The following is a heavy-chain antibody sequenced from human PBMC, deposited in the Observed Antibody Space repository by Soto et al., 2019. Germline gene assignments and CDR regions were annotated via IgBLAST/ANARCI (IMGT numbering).Heavy chain of an antibody. CDR3: AQAYCTNGVCYPFDY. CDR2: IIPIFGTA. D-gene: IGHD2-8*01. Sequence: GASVKVSCEASGGTFSSYSISWVLQAPGQGLEWMGGIIPIFGTANYAQKFQGRVTITADESTSTAYMELSSLRSEDTAVYYCAQAYCTNGVCYPFDYWGQGTLVTVSS. V-gene: IGHV1-69*13. CDR1: GGTFSSYS. J-gene: IGHJ4*02.